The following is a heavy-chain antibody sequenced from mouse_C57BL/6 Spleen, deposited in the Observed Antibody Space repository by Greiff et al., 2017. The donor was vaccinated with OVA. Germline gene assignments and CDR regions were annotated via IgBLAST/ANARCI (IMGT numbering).Heavy chain of an antibody. CDR2: IDPEDGET. D-gene: IGHD2-4*01. CDR3: ARRGDYDVYAMDY. V-gene: IGHV14-2*01. CDR1: GFNIKNTY. Sequence: VQLQQSVAELVRPGASVKLSCTASGFNIKNTYMHWVKQRPEQGLEWIGRIDPEDGETKYAPKFPGKATITADTSSNTAYLQLSSLTSEDTAVYYCARRGDYDVYAMDYWGQGTSVTVSS. J-gene: IGHJ4*01.